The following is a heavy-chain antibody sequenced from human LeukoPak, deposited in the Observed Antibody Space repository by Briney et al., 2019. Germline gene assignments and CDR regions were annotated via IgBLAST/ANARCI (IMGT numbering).Heavy chain of an antibody. V-gene: IGHV1-69*13. J-gene: IGHJ6*04. CDR3: ARDRTYCGSDCYEPSYYYYGMDV. D-gene: IGHD2-21*02. CDR2: IIPIFGTA. Sequence: GASVKVSCKASGGTFSSYAISWVRQAPGQGLEWMGGIIPIFGTANYAQKFQGRVTITADESTSTAYMELSSLRSEDTAVYYCARDRTYCGSDCYEPSYYYYGMDVWGKGTTVTVSS. CDR1: GGTFSSYA.